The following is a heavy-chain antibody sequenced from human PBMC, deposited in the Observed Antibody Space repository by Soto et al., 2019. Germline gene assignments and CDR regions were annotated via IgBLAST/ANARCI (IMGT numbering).Heavy chain of an antibody. J-gene: IGHJ6*02. Sequence: EVQLLESGGGLVQPGGSLRLSCAASGFTFSSYAMSWVRQAPGKGLEWVSAISGSGGSTYYADSVKGRFTISRDNSKNTLYLQMNSLRAEDTAVYYCASDLGYCSGGSCYDTMLDYYYGMDVWGQGTTVTVSS. CDR2: ISGSGGST. CDR3: ASDLGYCSGGSCYDTMLDYYYGMDV. CDR1: GFTFSSYA. D-gene: IGHD2-15*01. V-gene: IGHV3-23*01.